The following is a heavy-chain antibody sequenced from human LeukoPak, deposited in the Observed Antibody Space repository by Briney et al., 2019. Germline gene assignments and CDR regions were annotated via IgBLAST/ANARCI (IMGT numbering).Heavy chain of an antibody. J-gene: IGHJ4*02. CDR3: ARGGYYDSSPPFDY. Sequence: GASVKVSCKASGYTFTNYGISWVRQAPGQGLEWMGWINPNSGGTNYAQKFQGWVTMTRDTSISTAYMELSRLRSDDTAVYYCARGGYYDSSPPFDYWGQGTLVTVSS. D-gene: IGHD3-22*01. V-gene: IGHV1-2*04. CDR1: GYTFTNYG. CDR2: INPNSGGT.